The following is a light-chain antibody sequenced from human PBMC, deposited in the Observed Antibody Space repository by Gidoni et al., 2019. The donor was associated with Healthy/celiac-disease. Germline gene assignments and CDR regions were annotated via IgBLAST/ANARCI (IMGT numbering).Light chain of an antibody. V-gene: IGLV2-14*03. J-gene: IGLJ1*01. CDR2: DVS. Sequence: QSALTQPASVSGSPGQSITISCTGTSSDVGGYNYVSWYQQHPGKAPKLMMYDVSNRPSGVSNRFSGAKSGNTASLTISGLQAEDEADYYCSSYTSSRNVFGTGTKVTVL. CDR3: SSYTSSRNV. CDR1: SSDVGGYNY.